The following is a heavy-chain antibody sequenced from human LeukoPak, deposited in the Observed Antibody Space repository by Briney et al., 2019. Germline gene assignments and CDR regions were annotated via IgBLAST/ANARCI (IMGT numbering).Heavy chain of an antibody. J-gene: IGHJ4*02. D-gene: IGHD6-13*01. V-gene: IGHV3-23*01. CDR1: GFTFGDYA. CDR3: AKGVAAAVYLANY. Sequence: PGGSLRLSCTASGFTFGDYAMSWVRQAPGKGLEWVSAITGSGGTTYYADSVNGRFTISRDNSKNTLYLQMNSLRADDTAVYYCAKGVAAAVYLANYWGQGTLVTVSS. CDR2: ITGSGGTT.